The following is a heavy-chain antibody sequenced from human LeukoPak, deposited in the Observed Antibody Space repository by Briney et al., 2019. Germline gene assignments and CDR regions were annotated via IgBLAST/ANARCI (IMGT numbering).Heavy chain of an antibody. J-gene: IGHJ4*02. CDR1: GFTFSSYS. Sequence: PGASLRLSCTASGFTFSSYSMNWVRQAPGQGLEWISYISSSSSAIYYADSLKGRSTITRDKSKNSLYMQMNSLRADDTAVYYCVRDQYYSFDYGGQGPLVTVSS. V-gene: IGHV3-48*01. CDR2: ISSSSSAI. CDR3: VRDQYYSFDY. D-gene: IGHD2/OR15-2a*01.